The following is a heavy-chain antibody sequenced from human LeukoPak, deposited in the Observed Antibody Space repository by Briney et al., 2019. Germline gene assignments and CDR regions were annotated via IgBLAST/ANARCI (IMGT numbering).Heavy chain of an antibody. CDR1: GGSISGYY. V-gene: IGHV4-59*01. CDR2: IYYSGST. CDR3: ARESSIAAAGSSGNWFDP. D-gene: IGHD6-13*01. J-gene: IGHJ5*02. Sequence: SETLSLTCTVSGGSISGYYWSWIRQPPGKGLEWIGYIYYSGSTNYNPSLKSRVTISVDTSKNQFSLKLSSVTAAGTAVYYCARESSIAAAGSSGNWFDPWGQGTLVTVSS.